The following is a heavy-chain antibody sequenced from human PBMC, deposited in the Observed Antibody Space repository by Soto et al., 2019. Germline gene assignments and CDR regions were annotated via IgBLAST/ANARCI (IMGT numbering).Heavy chain of an antibody. D-gene: IGHD3-16*01. CDR3: ARDHGGGGLTLEY. J-gene: IGHJ4*02. V-gene: IGHV3-11*01. CDR2: ISNSGRIT. CDR1: GFIFSDYY. Sequence: QVNREESGGGLDKPGGSLRLSCTASGFIFSDYYMSWIRQAPGKGLEWVSDISNSGRITHHADSVEGRFTISRDNAKDSLYLQMNSLRPEDSAIYYCARDHGGGGLTLEYWGQGTLVTVSS.